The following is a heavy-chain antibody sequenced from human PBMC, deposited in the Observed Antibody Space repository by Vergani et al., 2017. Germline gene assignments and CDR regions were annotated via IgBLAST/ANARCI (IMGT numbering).Heavy chain of an antibody. D-gene: IGHD6-19*01. CDR1: GCSISSYY. Sequence: QVQLQESGPGLVKPSETLSLTCTVSGCSISSYYWSWIRQPPGKGLEWIGYIYYSGSTNYNPSLKSRVTISVDTSKNQFCLKLSYVTAAYTAVYYCAGVSSGWYSYFDYWGQGTLVTVSS. CDR3: AGVSSGWYSYFDY. CDR2: IYYSGST. V-gene: IGHV4-59*01. J-gene: IGHJ4*02.